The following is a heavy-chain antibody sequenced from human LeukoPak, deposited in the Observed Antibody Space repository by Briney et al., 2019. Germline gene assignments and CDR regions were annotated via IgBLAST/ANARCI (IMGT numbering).Heavy chain of an antibody. Sequence: PGGSLRLSCAASGFTFSSFAMSWVRQAPGKGLEWVSAISGSGGSTYYADSVKGRFTISRDNAKNSLYLQMNSLRAEDTAVYYCARDRQWPDAFDIWGQGTTVTVSS. J-gene: IGHJ3*02. D-gene: IGHD6-19*01. V-gene: IGHV3-23*01. CDR2: ISGSGGST. CDR3: ARDRQWPDAFDI. CDR1: GFTFSSFA.